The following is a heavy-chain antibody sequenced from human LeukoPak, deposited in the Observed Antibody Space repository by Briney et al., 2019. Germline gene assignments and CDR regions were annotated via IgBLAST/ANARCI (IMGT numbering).Heavy chain of an antibody. CDR2: ISSGGATI. CDR3: ARVPRSRSPYYFDS. Sequence: GGSLRLSCAASGFTFSDYYMSWVRQAPGKGLEWVSYISSGGATIKYAESVRGRFTISRDNAKNSLYLQMSSVRVEDTAVYYCARVPRSRSPYYFDSWGQGALVTVSP. J-gene: IGHJ4*02. D-gene: IGHD1-26*01. V-gene: IGHV3-11*04. CDR1: GFTFSDYY.